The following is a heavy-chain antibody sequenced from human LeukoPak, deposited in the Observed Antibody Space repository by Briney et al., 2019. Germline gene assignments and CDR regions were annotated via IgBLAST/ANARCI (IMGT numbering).Heavy chain of an antibody. J-gene: IGHJ3*02. CDR2: IYYSGST. Sequence: SETLSLTCTVSGGSISSYYWSWIRQPPGKGLEWIGYIYYSGSTNYNPSLKSRVTISVDTSKNQFSLKLSSVTAADPAVYYCARQRGQLYYDFWSGSNDAFDIWGQGTMVTVSS. CDR1: GGSISSYY. CDR3: ARQRGQLYYDFWSGSNDAFDI. D-gene: IGHD3-3*01. V-gene: IGHV4-59*01.